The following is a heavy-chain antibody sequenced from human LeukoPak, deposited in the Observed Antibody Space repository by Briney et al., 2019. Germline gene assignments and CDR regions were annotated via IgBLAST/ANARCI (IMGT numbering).Heavy chain of an antibody. J-gene: IGHJ4*02. CDR1: GFTFNSYN. CDR2: ISSSSSTI. CDR3: ARDLGIVVVTATSETGV. Sequence: GGSLRLSCAASGFTFNSYNMNWVRQAPGKGLEWVSYISSSSSTIYYADSVKGRFTISRDNAKNSLYLQMNSLRDEDTAVYYCARDLGIVVVTATSETGVWGQGTLVTVSS. D-gene: IGHD2-21*02. V-gene: IGHV3-48*02.